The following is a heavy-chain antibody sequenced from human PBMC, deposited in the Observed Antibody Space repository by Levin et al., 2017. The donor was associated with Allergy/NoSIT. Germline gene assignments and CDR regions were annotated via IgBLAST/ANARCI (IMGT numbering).Heavy chain of an antibody. J-gene: IGHJ4*02. D-gene: IGHD4-23*01. CDR2: VKRTRNGGTT. Sequence: AGGSLRLSCVVSGFTVSEAWMHWVRQAPGKGLEWVGRVKRTRNGGTTDFSASVKGRFTISRDDSKNMFYLQMNSLKTEDTAVYYCETDDFGGNWGQGTLVTVSS. CDR1: GFTVSEAW. CDR3: ETDDFGGN. V-gene: IGHV3-15*01.